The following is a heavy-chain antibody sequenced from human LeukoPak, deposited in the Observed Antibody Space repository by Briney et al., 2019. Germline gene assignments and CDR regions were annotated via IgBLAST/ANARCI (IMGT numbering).Heavy chain of an antibody. CDR2: IYTSGST. CDR3: ARDLSPPYYYYYXMXV. D-gene: IGHD2/OR15-2a*01. Sequence: SETLSLTCTVSGGSISSYYWSWIRQPAGKGLEWIGRIYTSGSTNYNPSLKSRVTMSVDTSKNQFSLKLSSVTAADTAVYYCARDLSPPYYYYYXMXVXXXGTTXTVS. V-gene: IGHV4-4*07. J-gene: IGHJ6*03. CDR1: GGSISSYY.